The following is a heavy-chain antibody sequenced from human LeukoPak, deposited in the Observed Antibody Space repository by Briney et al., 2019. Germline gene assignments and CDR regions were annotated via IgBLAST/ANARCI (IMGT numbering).Heavy chain of an antibody. CDR3: ARDHEVSSSSFAY. D-gene: IGHD6-6*01. J-gene: IGHJ4*02. V-gene: IGHV4-39*07. CDR2: IYYSGNT. Sequence: SETLSLTCTVSRGSVNSNSYYWGWIRQPPGKGLEWIGTIYYSGNTYYNPSLESRVTISVDTSKNQFSLKLTSVTAADTAVYYCARDHEVSSSSFAYWGQGTLVTVSS. CDR1: RGSVNSNSYY.